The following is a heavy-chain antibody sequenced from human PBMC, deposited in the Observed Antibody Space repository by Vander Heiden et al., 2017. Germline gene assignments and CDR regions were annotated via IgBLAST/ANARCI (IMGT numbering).Heavy chain of an antibody. J-gene: IGHJ4*02. V-gene: IGHV1-46*01. CDR1: GYTFTSYY. CDR2: INPGSGST. CDR3: ATKCRVGCSGCLDF. Sequence: QVQLVQSGAEVKKPGASVKVSCKASGYTFTSYYMNWVRQAPGQGLDLVGIINPGSGSTSYSQMFQGSVTMTRDTSTSTIYMELSCLSSEDTAVYYCATKCRVGCSGCLDFWGQGTLVTVSS. D-gene: IGHD6-19*01.